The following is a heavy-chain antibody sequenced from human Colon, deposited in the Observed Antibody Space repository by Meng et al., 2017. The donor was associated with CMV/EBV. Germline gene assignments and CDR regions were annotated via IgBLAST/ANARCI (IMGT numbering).Heavy chain of an antibody. V-gene: IGHV3-21*01. CDR2: INYRGSDI. CDR1: GFSFSSYT. D-gene: IGHD1-1*01. CDR3: ARALKPLGTRSGLDV. J-gene: IGHJ6*02. Sequence: GGSLSLSCAASGFSFSSYTMNWVRQAPGKGLEWVSSINYRGSDIYYADPVKGRFTISRDNAKNSLYLQMNSLRAEDTAVYYCARALKPLGTRSGLDVWGQGTTVTVSS.